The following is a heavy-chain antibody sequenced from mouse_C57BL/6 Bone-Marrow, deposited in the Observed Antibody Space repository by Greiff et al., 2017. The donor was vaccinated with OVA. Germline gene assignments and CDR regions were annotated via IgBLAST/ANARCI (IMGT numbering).Heavy chain of an antibody. J-gene: IGHJ3*01. D-gene: IGHD5-1-1*01. CDR3: ARGKIRTWFAY. CDR1: GYTFTSYG. V-gene: IGHV1-81*01. CDR2: IYPRSGNT. Sequence: QVQLKQSGAELARPGASVKLSCKASGYTFTSYGISWVKQRTGQGLEWIGEIYPRSGNTYYNEKFKGKATLTADKSSSTAYMELRSLTSEDSAVYFCARGKIRTWFAYWGQGTLVTVSA.